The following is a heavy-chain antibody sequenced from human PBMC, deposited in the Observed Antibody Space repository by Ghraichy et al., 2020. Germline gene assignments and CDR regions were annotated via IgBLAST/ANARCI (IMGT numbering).Heavy chain of an antibody. V-gene: IGHV3-23*01. CDR2: ISGSGGST. D-gene: IGHD3-10*01. CDR1: GFTFSSYA. CDR3: AKDSSYGSGSYYLSGFDY. Sequence: GESLNISCAASGFTFSSYAMSWVRQAPGKGLEWVSAISGSGGSTYYADSVKGRFTISRDNSKNTLYLQMNSLRAEDTAVYYCAKDSSYGSGSYYLSGFDYWGQGTLVTVSS. J-gene: IGHJ4*02.